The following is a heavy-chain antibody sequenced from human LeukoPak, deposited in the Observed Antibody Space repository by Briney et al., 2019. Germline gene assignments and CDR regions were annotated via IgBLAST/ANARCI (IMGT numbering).Heavy chain of an antibody. J-gene: IGHJ4*02. CDR1: GFTFSSYS. D-gene: IGHD6-19*01. CDR3: ARAGWYHPFDY. CDR2: ISSSSSTI. V-gene: IGHV3-48*01. Sequence: PGGSLRLSCAASGFTFSSYSMNWVRQAPGKGLEWVSYISSSSSTIYYADSVKGRFTISRDNSKNTLYLQMNSLRAEDTAVYYCARAGWYHPFDYWGQGTLVTVSS.